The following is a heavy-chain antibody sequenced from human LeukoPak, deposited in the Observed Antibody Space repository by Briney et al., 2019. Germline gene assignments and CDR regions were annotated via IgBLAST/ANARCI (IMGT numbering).Heavy chain of an antibody. J-gene: IGHJ4*02. D-gene: IGHD6-13*01. CDR3: ATISAAGRGGDLHF. V-gene: IGHV3-21*01. Sequence: GSLRLSCAASGFSSSDYTMNWVRQAPGKGLEWVSSINSGGNYIYYSDSVKGRFTISRDNAENSLYLQMNSLRAEDTAVYYCATISAAGRGGDLHFWGQGTLVTVSS. CDR1: GFSSSDYT. CDR2: INSGGNYI.